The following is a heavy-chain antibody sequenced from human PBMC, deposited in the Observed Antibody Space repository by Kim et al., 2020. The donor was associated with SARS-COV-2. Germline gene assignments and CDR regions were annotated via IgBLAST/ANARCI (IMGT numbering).Heavy chain of an antibody. CDR2: IRPYIGNT. J-gene: IGHJ4*02. CDR1: GDNFTNYG. D-gene: IGHD3-10*01. Sequence: ASVKVSCKASGDNFTNYGISWGRQAPGQGLEWRGWIRPYIGNTKYPQKLQGRDTITTDTSTSTAYMDLRSLSFDDTAVYYCAREAGDYYGSGSYDYWGQGPRLTVS. CDR3: AREAGDYYGSGSYDY. V-gene: IGHV1-18*01.